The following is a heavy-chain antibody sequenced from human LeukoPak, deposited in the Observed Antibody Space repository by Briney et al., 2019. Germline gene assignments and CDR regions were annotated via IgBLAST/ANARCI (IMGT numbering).Heavy chain of an antibody. J-gene: IGHJ4*02. V-gene: IGHV6-1*01. CDR3: AREVTVAGPFDY. CDR2: TYYSSNWYN. CDR1: GDXVSSNSVG. D-gene: IGHD6-19*01. Sequence: SQTLSLTCAISGDXVSSNSVGWNWIRQSPSIGLEWVGRTYYSSNWYNDYALSVKSRIIIDADTSRNQFSLRLDSVTPDDTAVYYCAREVTVAGPFDYWGQGILVTVSS.